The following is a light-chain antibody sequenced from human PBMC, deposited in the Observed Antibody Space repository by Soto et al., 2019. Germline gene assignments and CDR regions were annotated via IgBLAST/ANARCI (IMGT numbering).Light chain of an antibody. CDR1: LSLVYSDGNTY. J-gene: IGKJ1*01. CDR3: MQGAHWPWT. CDR2: KIS. V-gene: IGKV2-30*01. Sequence: DAVLTQSPLSLPVTLGQPASISCRSSLSLVYSDGNTYLNWFQQRPGQSPRRLIYKISNRDSGVPDRFSGSGSGTDFTLKIRRVEAEDVAVYYCMQGAHWPWTFGPGTKVEIQ.